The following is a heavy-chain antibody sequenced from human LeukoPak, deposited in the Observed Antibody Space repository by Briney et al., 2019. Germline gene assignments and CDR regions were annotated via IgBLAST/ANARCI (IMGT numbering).Heavy chain of an antibody. V-gene: IGHV3-74*01. CDR3: ARVGVGMYHFDH. CDR1: GFTLSTYW. D-gene: IGHD2-2*01. Sequence: GGSLRLSCAASGFTLSTYWMHWVRQAPGKGLVWVSRINPDGSTTTYADSVEGRFTISRDNAKNTLYLQMSSLRAEDSAVYYCARVGVGMYHFDHWGQGTLVTVSS. J-gene: IGHJ4*02. CDR2: INPDGSTT.